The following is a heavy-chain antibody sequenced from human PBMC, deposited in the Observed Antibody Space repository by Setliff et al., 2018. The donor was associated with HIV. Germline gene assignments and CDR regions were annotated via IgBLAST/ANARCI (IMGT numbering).Heavy chain of an antibody. CDR1: GYTFANYG. D-gene: IGHD2-15*01. CDR3: ARGSPYGGLHWFAP. Sequence: ASVKVSCKASGYTFANYGITWVRQAPGQGLEWMAWISPKNGNTNHAQKYHERLIMSTDTSTSTAYMELRSLRSDDTAVYYCARGSPYGGLHWFAPWGQGTLVTVSS. V-gene: IGHV1-18*01. J-gene: IGHJ5*02. CDR2: ISPKNGNT.